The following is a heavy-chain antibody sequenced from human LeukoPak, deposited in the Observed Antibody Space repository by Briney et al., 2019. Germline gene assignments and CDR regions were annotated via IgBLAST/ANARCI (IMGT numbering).Heavy chain of an antibody. V-gene: IGHV7-4-1*02. CDR1: GHTLSGYA. D-gene: IGHD3-10*01. Sequence: ASVKVSCKAFGHTLSGYAMTWVRQAPGQGLEWMGWINPNTGNPIYAQDFKGRFVFSLDTSVNTAYLQISSLKPEDSAVYYCAARGGPGSFDAFDIWGQGTMVTVSP. J-gene: IGHJ3*02. CDR2: INPNTGNP. CDR3: AARGGPGSFDAFDI.